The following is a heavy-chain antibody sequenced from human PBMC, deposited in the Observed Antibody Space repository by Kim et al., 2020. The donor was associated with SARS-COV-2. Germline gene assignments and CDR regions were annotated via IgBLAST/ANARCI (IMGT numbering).Heavy chain of an antibody. CDR1: GFTFSSYG. Sequence: GGSLRLSCAASGFTFSSYGMHWVRQAPGKGLEWVAVIWYDGSNKYYADSVKGRFTISRDNSKNTLYLQMNSLRAEDTAVYYCARANYDILTGSAYYYYYYGMDVWGQGTTVTVSS. J-gene: IGHJ6*02. D-gene: IGHD3-9*01. CDR2: IWYDGSNK. V-gene: IGHV3-33*01. CDR3: ARANYDILTGSAYYYYYYGMDV.